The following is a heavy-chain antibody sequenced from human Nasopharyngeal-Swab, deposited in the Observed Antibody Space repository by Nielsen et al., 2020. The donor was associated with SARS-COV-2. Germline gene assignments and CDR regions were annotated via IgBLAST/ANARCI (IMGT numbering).Heavy chain of an antibody. J-gene: IGHJ6*02. D-gene: IGHD3-10*01. CDR2: IYYRGST. V-gene: IGHV4-39*01. Sequence: WIRQPPGKGLERIASIYYRGSTYYNPPLERRLTISVDTSKNHFSLKLTSVTAADTAVYYCAKHPDGRWFGELSYYYYGLDVWGQGTTVTVSS. CDR3: AKHPDGRWFGELSYYYYGLDV.